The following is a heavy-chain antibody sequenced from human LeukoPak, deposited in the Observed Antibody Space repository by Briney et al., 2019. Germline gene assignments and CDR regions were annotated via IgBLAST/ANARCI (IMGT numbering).Heavy chain of an antibody. Sequence: ASVKVSCKASGYNFRNYGIGWVRQAPRQGLEWMGWITAGNGNTNYAQKVQGRVTMTTDTSTSTAYMELRSLRSDDTAVYFCARDSARGYSYGYNAFDIWGQATMVTVSS. CDR2: ITAGNGNT. CDR3: ARDSARGYSYGYNAFDI. V-gene: IGHV1-18*01. CDR1: GYNFRNYG. J-gene: IGHJ3*02. D-gene: IGHD5-18*01.